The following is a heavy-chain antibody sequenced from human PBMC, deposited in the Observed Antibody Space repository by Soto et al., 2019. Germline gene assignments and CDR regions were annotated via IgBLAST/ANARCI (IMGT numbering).Heavy chain of an antibody. CDR3: AIRASYYDSSGYLDY. V-gene: IGHV3-74*01. J-gene: IGHJ4*02. D-gene: IGHD3-22*01. Sequence: EVQLVESGGGLVQPGGSLRLSCAASGFTFSSYWMHWVRQAPGKGLVWVSRINSDGSSTSYADSVKGRFTISRDNAKNMLYLQINCLRAEETAVYYCAIRASYYDSSGYLDYWGQGTLVTVS. CDR1: GFTFSSYW. CDR2: INSDGSST.